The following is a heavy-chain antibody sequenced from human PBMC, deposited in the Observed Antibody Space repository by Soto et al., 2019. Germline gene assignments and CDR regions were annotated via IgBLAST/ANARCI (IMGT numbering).Heavy chain of an antibody. Sequence: EVQLLESGGGLLQPGGSVRLCCAASGVTCISYAMSWVSQAPGKGLEWVSAISGSGGSAYYADSVKGRFTISRDNSKNALYLQMNGLRYEDTAVYYCAKVRIAVDWGESDYWGQGTLVPVSS. J-gene: IGHJ4*02. V-gene: IGHV3-23*01. CDR3: AKVRIAVDWGESDY. D-gene: IGHD6-19*01. CDR1: GVTCISYA. CDR2: ISGSGGSA.